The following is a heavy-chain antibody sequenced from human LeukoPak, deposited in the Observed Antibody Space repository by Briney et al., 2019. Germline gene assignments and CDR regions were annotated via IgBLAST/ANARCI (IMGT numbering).Heavy chain of an antibody. D-gene: IGHD4-23*01. CDR2: IYYSGST. CDR3: ARHRGGNSRWYFDY. J-gene: IGHJ4*02. CDR1: GGSISSSSYY. Sequence: SETLSLTCTVSGGSISSSSYYWGWIRQSPGKGLEWIGSIYYSGSTYYNPSLKSRVTISVDTSKNQSSLKLSSVTAADTAVYYCARHRGGNSRWYFDYWGQGTLVTVSS. V-gene: IGHV4-39*01.